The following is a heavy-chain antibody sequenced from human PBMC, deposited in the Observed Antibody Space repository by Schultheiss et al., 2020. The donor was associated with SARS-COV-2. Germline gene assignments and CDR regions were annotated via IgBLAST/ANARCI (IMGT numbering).Heavy chain of an antibody. CDR3: AKGNPTRDYFDY. CDR2: IYSGGST. V-gene: IGHV3-23*03. Sequence: GGSLRLSCIVSGFTFNDYAMTWVRQAPGKGLEWVSVIYSGGSTYYADSVKGRFTISRDNSKNTLYLQMNSLRADDTAVYYCAKGNPTRDYFDYWGQGTTVTVSS. D-gene: IGHD1-14*01. J-gene: IGHJ4*03. CDR1: GFTFNDYA.